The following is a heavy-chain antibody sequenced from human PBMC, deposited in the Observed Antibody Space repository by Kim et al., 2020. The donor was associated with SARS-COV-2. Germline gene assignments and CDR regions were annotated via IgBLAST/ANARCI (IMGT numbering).Heavy chain of an antibody. V-gene: IGHV3-30*04. D-gene: IGHD5-18*01. J-gene: IGHJ3*02. Sequence: GGSLRLSCAASGFNFSSYAMHWVRQAPGKGLEWVAVISYDGSNKYYADSVKGRFTISRDNSKNTLYLQMNSLRAEDTAVYYCAREEGIQLWPNAFDIWGQGTMVTVSS. CDR3: AREEGIQLWPNAFDI. CDR2: ISYDGSNK. CDR1: GFNFSSYA.